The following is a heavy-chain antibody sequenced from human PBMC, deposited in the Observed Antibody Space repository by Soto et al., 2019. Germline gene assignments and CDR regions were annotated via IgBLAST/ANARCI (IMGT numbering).Heavy chain of an antibody. Sequence: QVQLVESGGGVVQPGRSQRLSCTASGFIFNHYGFHWVRQPPGKGLEWVASIPYHGTNPDYAESVRGRFTISRDNSRNTLYLQMNSLTSEDTAVYHCARDSKKWLIREREMLDLWGQGTLVRVSS. CDR1: GFIFNHYG. CDR2: IPYHGTNP. V-gene: IGHV3-30*04. J-gene: IGHJ5*02. CDR3: ARDSKKWLIREREMLDL. D-gene: IGHD6-19*01.